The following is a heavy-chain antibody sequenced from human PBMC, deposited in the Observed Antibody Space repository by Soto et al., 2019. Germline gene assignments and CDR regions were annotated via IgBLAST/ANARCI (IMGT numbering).Heavy chain of an antibody. CDR3: ARSQRGRTAFTFDY. Sequence: QVQLQESGPGLVKPSETLSLTCAVSGDSVSNDNYYWSWIRQPPGKGLEWIVYIYYSGTTNYNSYIKSRLSLSVDMSKNQFSLKLASVTAADTAVYFCARSQRGRTAFTFDYWGQGDLVTVSS. CDR2: IYYSGTT. D-gene: IGHD3-16*01. J-gene: IGHJ4*02. V-gene: IGHV4-61*01. CDR1: GDSVSNDNYY.